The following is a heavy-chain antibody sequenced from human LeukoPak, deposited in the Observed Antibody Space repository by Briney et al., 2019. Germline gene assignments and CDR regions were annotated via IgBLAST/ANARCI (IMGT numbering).Heavy chain of an antibody. V-gene: IGHV3-23*01. D-gene: IGHD3-16*01. CDR1: GFTFSSYA. CDR2: ISDSGGSI. J-gene: IGHJ4*02. Sequence: GGSLRLSCAASGFTFSSYAMSWVRQAPGKGLEWVSAISDSGGSIYYADSVKGRFTISRDNSKNTLYLQMNSLRAEDTAVYYCAKRDRPGEFPVLFNDWGQVTVVTVSS. CDR3: AKRDRPGEFPVLFND.